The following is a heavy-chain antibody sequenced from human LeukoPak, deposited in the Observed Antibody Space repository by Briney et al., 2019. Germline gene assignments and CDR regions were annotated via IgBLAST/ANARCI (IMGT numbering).Heavy chain of an antibody. Sequence: ASVKVSCRTCGYTFTAYYIHWVRQAPGQGLEWMGQINPNSGGTDSAQKFQGRVTTTRDTSMNTAYMELSRLRSDDTAVYYCARDLSGISSATDAFDMWGQGTIVTVSS. CDR2: INPNSGGT. CDR3: ARDLSGISSATDAFDM. V-gene: IGHV1-2*06. CDR1: GYTFTAYY. D-gene: IGHD1-14*01. J-gene: IGHJ3*02.